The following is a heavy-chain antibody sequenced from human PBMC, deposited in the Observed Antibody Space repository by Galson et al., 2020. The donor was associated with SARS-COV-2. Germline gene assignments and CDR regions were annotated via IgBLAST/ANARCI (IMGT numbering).Heavy chain of an antibody. J-gene: IGHJ2*01. D-gene: IGHD4-17*01. CDR1: GDSINSGDYS. V-gene: IGHV4-30-2*01. CDR2: IYNLRST. Sequence: ASETLSITCAVSGDSINSGDYSWGWIRQPPGKGLEWIGYIYNLRSTYDNPSLKRRLSISVDSSKNQFSLKLTSITAADTAVYYCARLTTVFSGGFFDLWGRGILVTVSS. CDR3: ARLTTVFSGGFFDL.